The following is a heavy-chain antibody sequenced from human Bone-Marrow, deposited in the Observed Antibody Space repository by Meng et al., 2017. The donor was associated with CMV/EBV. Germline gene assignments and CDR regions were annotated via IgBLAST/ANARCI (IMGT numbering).Heavy chain of an antibody. D-gene: IGHD2-2*02. CDR2: ISGSGGST. CDR1: GFTFITYS. V-gene: IGHV3-23*01. CDR3: AKTLGYCSSTSCYIWDYYYYGMDV. Sequence: GESLKISCAASGFTFITYSMNWVRQAPGKGLEWVSAISGSGGSTYYADSVKGRFTISRDNSKNTLYLQMNSLRAEDTAVYYCAKTLGYCSSTSCYIWDYYYYGMDVWGQGTTVTVSS. J-gene: IGHJ6*02.